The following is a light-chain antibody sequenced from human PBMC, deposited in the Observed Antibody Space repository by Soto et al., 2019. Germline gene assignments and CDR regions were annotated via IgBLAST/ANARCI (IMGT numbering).Light chain of an antibody. V-gene: IGLV2-14*01. CDR3: SSYTSSSTLV. J-gene: IGLJ1*01. CDR1: SSDVGGYNY. CDR2: EVS. Sequence: QSVLTQPASVSGSPGQSITISCTGTSSDVGGYNYVSGYQQHPGKAPKHMIYEVSNRPSGVSNRFSGSKSGNTASLTISGLQAEYEADYYCSSYTSSSTLVFGTGTKLTVL.